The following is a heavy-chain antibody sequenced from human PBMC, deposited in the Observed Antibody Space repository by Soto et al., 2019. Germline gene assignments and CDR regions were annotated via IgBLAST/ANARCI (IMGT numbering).Heavy chain of an antibody. CDR1: GFTFSSYA. D-gene: IGHD3-3*01. J-gene: IGHJ5*02. V-gene: IGHV3-23*01. CDR3: AKMGPDFGVVIIIESLWFDP. CDR2: ISGSGGST. Sequence: PGGSLRLSCAASGFTFSSYAMSWVRQAPGKGLEWVSAISGSGGSTYYADSVKGRFTISRDNSKNTLYLQMNSLRAEDTAVYYCAKMGPDFGVVIIIESLWFDPWGQGTLVTVSS.